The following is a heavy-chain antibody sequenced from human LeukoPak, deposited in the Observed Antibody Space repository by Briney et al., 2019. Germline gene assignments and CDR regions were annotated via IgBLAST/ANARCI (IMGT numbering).Heavy chain of an antibody. CDR1: GYTFTNYD. CDR2: MNPNSGNT. J-gene: IGHJ5*02. Sequence: GASVKVSCKASGYTFTNYDINWVRQATGQGLEWMGWMNPNSGNTGYAQKFQGRVTMTRNTSIGTAYMELSSLRSEETAVYYCARVYYYDSSGSPNWFDPWGQGTLVTVSS. D-gene: IGHD3-22*01. V-gene: IGHV1-8*01. CDR3: ARVYYYDSSGSPNWFDP.